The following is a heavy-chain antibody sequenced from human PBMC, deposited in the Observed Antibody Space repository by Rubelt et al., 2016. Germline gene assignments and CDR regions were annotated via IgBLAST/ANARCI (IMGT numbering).Heavy chain of an antibody. CDR2: INAGNGNT. Sequence: QVQVVQSGAEVKKPGASVKVSCKASGYTFTDFAVNWVRQAPGQRLEWMGWINAGNGNTRYSQKFQDRVTITRDTSASTVSMDLMSLGSDDTAVYYCARGRWSTTTAAYYLDYWGQGTLITVSS. V-gene: IGHV1-3*01. CDR1: GYTFTDFA. D-gene: IGHD1-1*01. J-gene: IGHJ4*02. CDR3: ARGRWSTTTAAYYLDY.